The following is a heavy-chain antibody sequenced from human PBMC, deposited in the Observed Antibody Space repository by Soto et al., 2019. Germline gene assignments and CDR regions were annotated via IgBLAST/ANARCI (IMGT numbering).Heavy chain of an antibody. V-gene: IGHV1-46*01. J-gene: IGHJ6*02. CDR1: GYSFTNYY. Sequence: ASVKVSCKASGYSFTNYYMHWVRQAPGQGLEYMGVIHPNGGGTSYAQKFQGRVTMTSDTSTSTVYMELSSLRSEDTAVYYCARVGQNYYGMDVWGQGTTVTVSS. CDR3: ARVGQNYYGMDV. CDR2: IHPNGGGT. D-gene: IGHD3-3*01.